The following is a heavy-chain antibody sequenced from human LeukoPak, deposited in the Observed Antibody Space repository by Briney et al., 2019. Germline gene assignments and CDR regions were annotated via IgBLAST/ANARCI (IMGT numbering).Heavy chain of an antibody. CDR3: ARLGEQWLANNWFDP. CDR2: IYPGDSDT. CDR1: GYIFTSYW. V-gene: IGHV5-51*01. Sequence: GESLKISCKGSGYIFTSYWIGWVRQMPGKGLEWMGIIYPGDSDTRYSPSFQGQVTISADKSISTAYLQWSSLKASDTAMYYCARLGEQWLANNWFDPWGQGTLVTVSS. J-gene: IGHJ5*02. D-gene: IGHD6-19*01.